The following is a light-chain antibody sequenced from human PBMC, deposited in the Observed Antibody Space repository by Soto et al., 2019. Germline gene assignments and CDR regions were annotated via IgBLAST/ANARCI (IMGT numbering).Light chain of an antibody. CDR2: DAS. J-gene: IGKJ5*01. CDR1: QIVTSY. V-gene: IGKV3-11*01. Sequence: EMVMTQSPAILSVSPGESATLSCRASQIVTSYLAWYQHKPGQAPRLLIYDASSRASGIPARFSGSGSGTDFTLTISSLEPEDFAVYYCQQRSNWPRITFGQGTRLEIK. CDR3: QQRSNWPRIT.